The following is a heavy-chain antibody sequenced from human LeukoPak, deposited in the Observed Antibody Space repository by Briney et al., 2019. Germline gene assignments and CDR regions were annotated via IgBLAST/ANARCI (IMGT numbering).Heavy chain of an antibody. V-gene: IGHV3-23*01. D-gene: IGHD1-14*01. CDR1: GFSFSSYS. Sequence: GGSLRLSCAASGFSFSSYSMTWARQAPGKGLEWVSSISRSGDSTYYADSVKGRFTISRDNSKNIVYLQMDSLRVEDTALYYCANDLPGKVWFDSWAQGTLVIVSS. CDR2: ISRSGDST. J-gene: IGHJ5*01. CDR3: ANDLPGKVWFDS.